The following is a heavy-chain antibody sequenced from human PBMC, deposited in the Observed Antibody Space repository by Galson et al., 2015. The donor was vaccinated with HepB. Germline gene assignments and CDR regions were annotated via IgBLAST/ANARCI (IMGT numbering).Heavy chain of an antibody. Sequence: LRLSCAASGFTVSRNYMSWVRQAPGKGLEWIGEINHSGSTNYNPSLKSRVTISVDTSKNQFSLKLSSVTAADTAVYYCAIMSSSWLGVDYWGQGTLVTVSS. CDR3: AIMSSSWLGVDY. J-gene: IGHJ4*02. CDR2: INHSGST. D-gene: IGHD6-13*01. CDR1: GFTVSRNY. V-gene: IGHV4-34*08.